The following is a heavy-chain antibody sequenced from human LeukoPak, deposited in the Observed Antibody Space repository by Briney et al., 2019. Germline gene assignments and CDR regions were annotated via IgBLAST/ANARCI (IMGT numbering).Heavy chain of an antibody. CDR1: GGTFSSYA. CDR2: IIPIFGTA. V-gene: IGHV1-69*01. J-gene: IGHJ4*02. CDR3: ARAGYSGYALAAEIDY. D-gene: IGHD5-12*01. Sequence: ASVKVSCKASGGTFSSYAISWVRQAPGQGLEWMGGIIPIFGTANYAQKFQGRVTITADESTSTAYMELSSLRSEDTAVYYCARAGYSGYALAAEIDYWGQGTLVTVSS.